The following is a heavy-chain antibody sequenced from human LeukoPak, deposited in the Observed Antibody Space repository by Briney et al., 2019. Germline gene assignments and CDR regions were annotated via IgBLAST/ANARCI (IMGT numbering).Heavy chain of an antibody. V-gene: IGHV4-4*07. J-gene: IGHJ4*02. CDR1: GGSLDIYY. Sequence: PSETLSLTCTVSGGSLDIYYWSWIRQPAGKGLEWIGHIYISGVTNYNPSLKSRVTMSVDTSKNQFSLKLTSVTAADTAVYYCARGNDILTGYYYFDYWGQGTLVTVSS. CDR2: IYISGVT. CDR3: ARGNDILTGYYYFDY. D-gene: IGHD3-9*01.